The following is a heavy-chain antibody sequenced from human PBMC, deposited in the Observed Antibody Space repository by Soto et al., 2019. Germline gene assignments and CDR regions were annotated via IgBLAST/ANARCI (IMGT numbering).Heavy chain of an antibody. J-gene: IGHJ4*02. Sequence: GGSLRLSCAASGFTFSSYSMNWVRQAPGKVLEWVSYISSFSSTIYYADSVKGRFTISRDNAKNSLYLQMNSLRAEDTAVYYCARDYSSYGPFDYWGQGTLVTVSS. D-gene: IGHD5-18*01. CDR1: GFTFSSYS. V-gene: IGHV3-48*01. CDR3: ARDYSSYGPFDY. CDR2: ISSFSSTI.